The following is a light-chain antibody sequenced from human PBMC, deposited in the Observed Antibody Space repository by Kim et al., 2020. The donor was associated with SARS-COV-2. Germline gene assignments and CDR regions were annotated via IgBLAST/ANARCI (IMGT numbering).Light chain of an antibody. CDR1: TFRNKF. Sequence: VTPVQTASIACSGDTFRNKFACWYQQTPGPSPVLVFYQDSKRPSVIPQLFSCSNSSTTATLPISAALAMDEAAYYCHPCYSSTDVFGGGTQLTVL. CDR3: HPCYSSTDV. J-gene: IGLJ3*02. CDR2: QDS. V-gene: IGLV3-1*01.